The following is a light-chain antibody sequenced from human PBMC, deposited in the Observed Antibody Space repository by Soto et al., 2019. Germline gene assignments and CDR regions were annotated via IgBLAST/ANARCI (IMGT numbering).Light chain of an antibody. V-gene: IGKV3-15*01. Sequence: EIVMTQSPATLSVSPGERATLSCRASQSVNNNLAWYQQKPGQAPRLLIYGASTRATGIPARFSGSGSGTEFTLTISSLQSEDFVVYYCQQYDNWREYTFGQGTKLEIK. J-gene: IGKJ2*01. CDR3: QQYDNWREYT. CDR2: GAS. CDR1: QSVNNN.